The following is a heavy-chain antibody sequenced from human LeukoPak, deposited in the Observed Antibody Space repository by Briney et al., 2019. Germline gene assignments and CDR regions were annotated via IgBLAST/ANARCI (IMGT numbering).Heavy chain of an antibody. CDR1: GGSISSGDYY. D-gene: IGHD5-24*01. CDR2: IYYSGST. Sequence: SETLSLTCTVSGGSISSGDYYWSWIRQPPGKGLEWIGYIYYSGSTYYNPSLKSRVTISVDTSKNQFSLKLSSVTAADTAVYYCVRDGYNYVGAFDIWGQGIVVTVSS. V-gene: IGHV4-30-4*02. CDR3: VRDGYNYVGAFDI. J-gene: IGHJ3*02.